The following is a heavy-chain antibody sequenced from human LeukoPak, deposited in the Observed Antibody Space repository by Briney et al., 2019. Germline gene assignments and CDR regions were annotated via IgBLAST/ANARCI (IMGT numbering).Heavy chain of an antibody. V-gene: IGHV3-64*01. CDR1: GFTFTTYT. CDR2: VVGNGGTT. Sequence: PGGSLRLSCAASGFTFTTYTIHWARQAPGKGLEYVSAVVGNGGTTYYANSVKGRFIISRDNSKNTVYLQMGSLRAEDTAVYYCARERAFYYFDYWGQGTLVTVSS. CDR3: ARERAFYYFDY. J-gene: IGHJ4*02.